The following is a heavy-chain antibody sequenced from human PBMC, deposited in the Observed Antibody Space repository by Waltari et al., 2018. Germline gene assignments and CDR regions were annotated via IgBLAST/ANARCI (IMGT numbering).Heavy chain of an antibody. Sequence: EVQLVESGGGLIQHGGSLRLSCAASGFTVSTNYMTWVRQAPGKGLEWLSVIYRGGSTYYADSVKGRFTISRDNSKNTLYLQMNSLRAEDTAVYYCARDPSGSYPGDYWGQGTLVTVSS. V-gene: IGHV3-53*01. J-gene: IGHJ4*02. CDR3: ARDPSGSYPGDY. D-gene: IGHD1-26*01. CDR2: IYRGGST. CDR1: GFTVSTNY.